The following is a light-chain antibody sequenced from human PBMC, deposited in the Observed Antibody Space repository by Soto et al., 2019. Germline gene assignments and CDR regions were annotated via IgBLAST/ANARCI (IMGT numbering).Light chain of an antibody. V-gene: IGKV3-20*01. J-gene: IGKJ4*01. CDR2: GAS. Sequence: EMVLTQSPGTLSLSPGERATLSCRASQSFSSNYLAWYQQSPGRAPRLLIYGASSRATGIPDRFSGSGSGTDFTLTISRMEPEDFAMYYCHQYGDSPLTFGGGTKVDIK. CDR1: QSFSSNY. CDR3: HQYGDSPLT.